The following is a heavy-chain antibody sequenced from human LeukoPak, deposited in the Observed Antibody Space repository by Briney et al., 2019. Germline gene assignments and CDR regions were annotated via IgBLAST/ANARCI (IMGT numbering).Heavy chain of an antibody. J-gene: IGHJ4*02. D-gene: IGHD2-15*01. CDR2: ISYDGRNK. Sequence: GGSLRLSCAASGFTFSSFAMHWVRQAPGKGLEWVVVISYDGRNKYYADSVKGRFTISRDNSKNTLYLQMNSLRAEDTAVYYCAKNRLASDPNDYWGQGTLVTVSS. CDR3: AKNRLASDPNDY. CDR1: GFTFSSFA. V-gene: IGHV3-30-3*02.